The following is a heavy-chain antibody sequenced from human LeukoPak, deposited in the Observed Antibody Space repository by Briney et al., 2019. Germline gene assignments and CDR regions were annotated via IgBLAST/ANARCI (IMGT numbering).Heavy chain of an antibody. CDR3: ARGRKFYPLLVVVIKGYYYGMDV. J-gene: IGHJ6*02. Sequence: SETLSLTCTVSGGSISSGDYYWSWIRQPPGKGLEWVGYIYYSGSTNYNPSLKSRVTISVDTSKNQFSLKLSSVTAEDTAVYYCARGRKFYPLLVVVIKGYYYGMDVWGQGTTVTVSS. V-gene: IGHV4-61*08. CDR2: IYYSGST. D-gene: IGHD3-22*01. CDR1: GGSISSGDYY.